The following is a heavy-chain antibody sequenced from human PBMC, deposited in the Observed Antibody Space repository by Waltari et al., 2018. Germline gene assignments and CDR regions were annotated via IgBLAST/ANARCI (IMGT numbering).Heavy chain of an antibody. D-gene: IGHD2-2*01. CDR2: IWFDGSNK. Sequence: QVQLVESGGGVVQPGRSLRLSCAASGFSFSSYGMHWVRQAPGKGLEWVAVIWFDGSNKYYADAVTGRFTISRDNSKNTLYLQMNSLRAEDTAVYYCARKTSALYFDYWGQGALVTVSS. CDR3: ARKTSALYFDY. V-gene: IGHV3-33*08. CDR1: GFSFSSYG. J-gene: IGHJ4*02.